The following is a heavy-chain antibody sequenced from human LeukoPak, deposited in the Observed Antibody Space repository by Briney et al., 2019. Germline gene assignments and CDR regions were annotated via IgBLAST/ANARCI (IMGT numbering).Heavy chain of an antibody. CDR3: AKDQRWLRLPFDY. D-gene: IGHD5-12*01. V-gene: IGHV3-23*01. CDR2: ISGSGGST. CDR1: GFTFSSYA. Sequence: PGGSLRLSCAASGFTFSSYAMSWVRQAPGKGLEWVSAISGSGGSTYYADSVKGRFTISRDNSKNTLYLQMNSLIAEDTAVYYCAKDQRWLRLPFDYWGQGTLVTVSS. J-gene: IGHJ4*02.